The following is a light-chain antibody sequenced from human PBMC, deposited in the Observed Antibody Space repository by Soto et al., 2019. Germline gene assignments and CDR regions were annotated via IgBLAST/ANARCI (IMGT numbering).Light chain of an antibody. CDR1: SGHSNYA. CDR3: QTWDAGIGV. V-gene: IGLV4-69*01. CDR2: VDSDGSH. Sequence: QPVLTQSPSASASLGASVKLTCTLSSGHSNYAIAWHQQQPEKGPRYLMKVDSDGSHSKGDGIPNRFSGSRSGAERYLTISSLQSEDEADYYCQTWDAGIGVFGGGTKLTVL. J-gene: IGLJ2*01.